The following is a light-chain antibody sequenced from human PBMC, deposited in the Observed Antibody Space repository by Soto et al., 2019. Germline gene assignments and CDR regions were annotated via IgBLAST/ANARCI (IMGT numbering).Light chain of an antibody. CDR1: QSVSIY. Sequence: DIQMTQSPSSLSASVGDRVTITCRASQSVSIYLNWYQQKAGKAPKVLIYAASSLQSGVPSRFSGSGSGTDFTLTISSLQPEDSATYYCHQCSSTPWTFGQGTKVEIK. J-gene: IGKJ1*01. CDR3: HQCSSTPWT. V-gene: IGKV1-39*01. CDR2: AAS.